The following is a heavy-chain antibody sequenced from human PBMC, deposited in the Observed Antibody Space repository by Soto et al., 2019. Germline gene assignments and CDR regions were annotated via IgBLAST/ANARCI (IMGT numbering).Heavy chain of an antibody. J-gene: IGHJ5*02. CDR2: INHSGST. CDR1: GGSFSGYY. Sequence: PSETLSLTCAVYGGSFSGYYWSWIRQPPGKGLEWIGEINHSGSTNYNPSLKSRVTISVDTSKNQFSLKLSSVTAADTAVYYCARSGLLLWFGESRHNWFDPWGQGTLVTVSS. D-gene: IGHD3-10*01. CDR3: ARSGLLLWFGESRHNWFDP. V-gene: IGHV4-34*01.